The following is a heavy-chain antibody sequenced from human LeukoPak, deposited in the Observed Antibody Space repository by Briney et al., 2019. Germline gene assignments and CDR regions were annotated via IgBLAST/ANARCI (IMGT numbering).Heavy chain of an antibody. CDR3: AKRYYYDSSAAPDY. J-gene: IGHJ4*02. D-gene: IGHD3-22*01. CDR1: GFTFSSYA. CDR2: ISGSGGST. Sequence: GGSLRLSCAASGFTFSSYAMSWVRQAPGKGLEWVSSISGSGGSTYYADSAKGRFTISRDNSKNTLYLQMNSLRAEDTAVYYCAKRYYYDSSAAPDYWGQGTLVTVSS. V-gene: IGHV3-23*01.